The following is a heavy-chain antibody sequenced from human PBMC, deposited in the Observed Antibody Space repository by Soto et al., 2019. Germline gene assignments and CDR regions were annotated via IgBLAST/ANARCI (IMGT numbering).Heavy chain of an antibody. Sequence: QITLKESGPPVVKPTQTLTLTCTFSGFSLSTSGVGVAWIRQPPGKALEWLGLIYWDVDKRYSPSLKSRLTITTDTSKYQVVLTITNMDPVDTSTYDCAHSSYGSGDRYGMDVWGQGTTVTVSS. V-gene: IGHV2-5*02. CDR1: GFSLSTSGVG. J-gene: IGHJ6*02. CDR2: IYWDVDK. CDR3: AHSSYGSGDRYGMDV. D-gene: IGHD3-10*01.